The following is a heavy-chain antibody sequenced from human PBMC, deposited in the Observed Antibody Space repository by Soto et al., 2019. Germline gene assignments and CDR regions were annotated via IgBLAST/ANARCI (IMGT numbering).Heavy chain of an antibody. CDR1: GFTFSSYS. V-gene: IGHV3-21*01. Sequence: EVQLVESGGGLVKPGGSLRLSCAASGFTFSSYSMNWVRQAPGKGLEWVSSINSGSFSINYADSVKGRFSISRDNAQNSLHLQMNNLRAEDTAGYYCARNESSNIYGMDVWGQGTTVTVSS. CDR3: ARNESSNIYGMDV. J-gene: IGHJ6*02. CDR2: INSGSFSI. D-gene: IGHD6-6*01.